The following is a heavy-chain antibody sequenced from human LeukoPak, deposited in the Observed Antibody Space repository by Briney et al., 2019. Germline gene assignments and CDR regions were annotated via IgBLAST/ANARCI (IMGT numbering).Heavy chain of an antibody. J-gene: IGHJ6*02. V-gene: IGHV4-59*12. CDR2: IYYSGST. CDR3: ARLGYCSSTSCYTPLYYYYYYGMDV. D-gene: IGHD2-2*02. CDR1: GGSISSYY. Sequence: SETLSLTCTVSGGSISSYYWSWIRQPPGKGLEWIGYIYYSGSTNYNPSLKSRVTISVDTSKNQFSLKLSSVTAADTAVYYCARLGYCSSTSCYTPLYYYYYYGMDVWGQGTTVTVSS.